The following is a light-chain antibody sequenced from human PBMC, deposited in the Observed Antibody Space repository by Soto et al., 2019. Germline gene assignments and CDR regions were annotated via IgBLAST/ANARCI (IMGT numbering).Light chain of an antibody. CDR3: SSYTSSSTHV. Sequence: QLVLTQPASVSGSPGQSITISCTGTSSDVGGYNFVSWYQQHPGKVPKLMIFDVNSRPSGVSDRFSGSESGNTASLTISGLQAEDEGDYYCSSYTSSSTHVFGSGTKVTVL. CDR1: SSDVGGYNF. V-gene: IGLV2-14*03. J-gene: IGLJ1*01. CDR2: DVN.